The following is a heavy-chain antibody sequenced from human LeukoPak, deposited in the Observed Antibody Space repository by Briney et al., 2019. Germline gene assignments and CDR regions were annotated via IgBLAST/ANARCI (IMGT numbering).Heavy chain of an antibody. D-gene: IGHD3-22*01. CDR1: GFTFSSYA. J-gene: IGHJ4*02. Sequence: GGSLRLSRAASGFTFSSYAMSWVRQAPGKGLEWVSAISGSGGSTYYADSVKGRFTISRDNSKNTLYLQMNSLRAEDTAVYYCCSGYSSEQGGYFDYWGQGTLVTVSS. CDR3: CSGYSSEQGGYFDY. V-gene: IGHV3-23*01. CDR2: ISGSGGST.